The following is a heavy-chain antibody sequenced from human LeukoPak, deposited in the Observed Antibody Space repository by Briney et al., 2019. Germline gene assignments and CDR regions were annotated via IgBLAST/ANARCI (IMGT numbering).Heavy chain of an antibody. CDR2: ISGDGGST. J-gene: IGHJ6*02. CDR3: AKEWYYHGSGSYLRYEYYYGMDV. V-gene: IGHV3-43*02. CDR1: GFTCDDYA. D-gene: IGHD3-10*01. Sequence: GGSLRLSCAASGFTCDDYAMHWGRQAPGECLEWVSLISGDGGSTYYADSVKGRFTVSRDNSKNSLYLQMNSLRTEDTALYYCAKEWYYHGSGSYLRYEYYYGMDVWGQGTTVTVSS.